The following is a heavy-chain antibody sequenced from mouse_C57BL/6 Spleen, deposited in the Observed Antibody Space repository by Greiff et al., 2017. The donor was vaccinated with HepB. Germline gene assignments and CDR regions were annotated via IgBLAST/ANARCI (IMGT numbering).Heavy chain of an antibody. CDR2: IDPSDSYT. J-gene: IGHJ2*01. CDR1: GYTFTSYW. Sequence: QVQLQQPGAELVKPGASVKLSCKASGYTFTSYWMQWVKQRPGQGLEWIGEIDPSDSYTNYNQKFKGKAPLTVDTSSSTAYMQLSSLTSEDSAVYYCARLGGSSPYWGQGTTLTVSS. CDR3: ARLGGSSPY. D-gene: IGHD1-1*01. V-gene: IGHV1-50*01.